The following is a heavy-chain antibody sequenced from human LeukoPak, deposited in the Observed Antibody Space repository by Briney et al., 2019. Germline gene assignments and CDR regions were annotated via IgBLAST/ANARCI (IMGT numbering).Heavy chain of an antibody. CDR1: GGSVSSVSYY. D-gene: IGHD1-1*01. Sequence: SETLSLTCTVSGGSVSSVSYYWSWIRQPPGKGLEWIGYIYYSGSTNYNPSLKSRVTISVDTSKNQFSLKLSSVTAADTAVYYCARARVQLERRGFDYWGQGTLVTVSS. CDR3: ARARVQLERRGFDY. V-gene: IGHV4-61*01. J-gene: IGHJ4*02. CDR2: IYYSGST.